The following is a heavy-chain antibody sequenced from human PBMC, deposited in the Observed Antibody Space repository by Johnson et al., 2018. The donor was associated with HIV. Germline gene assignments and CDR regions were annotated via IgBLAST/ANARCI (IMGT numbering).Heavy chain of an antibody. CDR2: ISYDGSNK. J-gene: IGHJ3*02. V-gene: IGHV3-30*03. CDR1: GFTFDDYG. Sequence: QVQLVESGGGVVRPGGSLRLSCAASGFTFDDYGMSWVRQAPGKGLEWVAVISYDGSNKYYADSVKGRFTISRDNSKNTLYVQMNSLRVEDTAVYYCASEGPSERSGFDIWGQGTMFTVSS. CDR3: ASEGPSERSGFDI.